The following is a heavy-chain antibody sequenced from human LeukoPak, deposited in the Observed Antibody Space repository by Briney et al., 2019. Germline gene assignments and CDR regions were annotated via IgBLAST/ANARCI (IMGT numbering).Heavy chain of an antibody. CDR1: GFAFSSYE. V-gene: IGHV3-48*03. CDR3: APPPSATPFLFDY. CDR2: ISSSGSTI. J-gene: IGHJ4*02. Sequence: PGGSLRLSCAASGFAFSSYEMNWVRQAPGKGLEWVSYISSSGSTIYYADSVKGRFTISRDNAKNSLYLQMNSLRAEDTAVYYCAPPPSATPFLFDYWGQGTLVTVSS. D-gene: IGHD2-15*01.